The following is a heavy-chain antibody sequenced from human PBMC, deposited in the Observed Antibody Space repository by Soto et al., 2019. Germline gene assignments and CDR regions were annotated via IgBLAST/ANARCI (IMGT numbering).Heavy chain of an antibody. D-gene: IGHD2-15*01. J-gene: IGHJ4*02. CDR1: GFTFTTYA. V-gene: IGHV3-23*01. CDR2: ISGSGGTT. CDR3: VREGYCNGGTCYIDN. Sequence: EVQLLDGGGGLVQPGGSLRLSCTVSGFTFTTYAMGWVRQAPGKGLEWVSGISGSGGTTYYADSVKGHFTISRDNSXXTLYLQMNSLRAEDSAVYYCVREGYCNGGTCYIDNWGQGTLVTVSS.